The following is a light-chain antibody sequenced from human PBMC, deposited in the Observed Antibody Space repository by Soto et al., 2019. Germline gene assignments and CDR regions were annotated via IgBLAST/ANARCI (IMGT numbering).Light chain of an antibody. CDR2: GAS. V-gene: IGKV3-15*01. CDR1: ETVFSN. J-gene: IGKJ5*01. Sequence: EIVMTQSPATLSVSPGESATLPCRASETVFSNLAWYQQKPGQAPRLLIYGASTRATGIPARFSGSGSGADFTLTISRLEPEDFAVYYCQQYGSSTITFGQGTRLEI. CDR3: QQYGSSTIT.